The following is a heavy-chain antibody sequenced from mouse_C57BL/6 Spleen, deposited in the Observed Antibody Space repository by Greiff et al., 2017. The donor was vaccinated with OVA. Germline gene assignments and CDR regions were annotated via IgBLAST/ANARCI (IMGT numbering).Heavy chain of an antibody. CDR2: INPNYGTT. V-gene: IGHV1-39*01. J-gene: IGHJ1*03. D-gene: IGHD4-1*02. Sequence: EVQLQQSGPELVKPGASVKISCKASGYSFTDYNMNWVKQSNGKSLEWIGVINPNYGTTSYNQKFKGKATLTVDQSSSTAYMQLNSLTYEDSAVDYCARWFNWDGNWYFDVWGTGTTVTVSS. CDR1: GYSFTDYN. CDR3: ARWFNWDGNWYFDV.